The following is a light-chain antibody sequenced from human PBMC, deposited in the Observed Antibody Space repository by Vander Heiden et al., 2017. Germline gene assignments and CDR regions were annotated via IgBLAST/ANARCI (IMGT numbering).Light chain of an antibody. CDR1: NLESQS. V-gene: IGLV3-21*02. Sequence: SYVLTQPPSVSVAPGQTARITGGGNNLESQSVHWYQQKPGQAPVLVVFDDTNRPSGIPERFSGSNSGNTATLTISRVEAGDEAVYYCQVWDSSSDHYVFGAGTKVT. CDR2: DDT. CDR3: QVWDSSSDHYV. J-gene: IGLJ1*01.